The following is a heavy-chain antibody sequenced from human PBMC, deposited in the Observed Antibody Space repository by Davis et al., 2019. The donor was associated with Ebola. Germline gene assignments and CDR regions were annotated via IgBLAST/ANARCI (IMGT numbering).Heavy chain of an antibody. CDR1: GFILTNYA. CDR2: VHGGNGNT. Sequence: ASVKVSCKASGFILTNYAIHWVRQAPGQRIEWMGWVHGGNGNTKYSQRFQGRVTITTDTSASTVYLDLTSLRSDDTAVFYCARASFGYNSGWYADYWGPGSLVTVSA. J-gene: IGHJ4*02. V-gene: IGHV1-3*01. D-gene: IGHD6-19*01. CDR3: ARASFGYNSGWYADY.